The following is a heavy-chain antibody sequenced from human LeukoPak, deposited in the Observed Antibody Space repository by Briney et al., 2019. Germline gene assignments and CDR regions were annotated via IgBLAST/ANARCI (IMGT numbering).Heavy chain of an antibody. CDR2: IYFSGST. J-gene: IGHJ4*02. CDR3: ARLTRRSGNYFDY. V-gene: IGHV4-30-4*01. D-gene: IGHD1-1*01. Sequence: SETLSLTCTVSGGSINSGNYYWRWIRQPPGTGLEWIGYIYFSGSTYYNPSLKGRVAISLDTSENHFSLKLTSVTAADTAVYYCARLTRRSGNYFDYWGQGTLVTVSS. CDR1: GGSINSGNYY.